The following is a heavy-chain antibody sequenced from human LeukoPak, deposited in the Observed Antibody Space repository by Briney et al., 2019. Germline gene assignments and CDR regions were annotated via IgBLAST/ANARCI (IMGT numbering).Heavy chain of an antibody. J-gene: IGHJ4*02. D-gene: IGHD2-15*01. CDR1: GFTFSSYA. CDR2: ISGSGGST. V-gene: IGHV3-23*01. CDR3: AKDRRYCSGGSCSPTNFDY. Sequence: PGGSLRLSCAASGFTFSSYAMSWVRQAPGKGLEWVSVISGSGGSTYYADSVKGRFTISRDNSRNTLYLQMNSLRAEDTAVYYCAKDRRYCSGGSCSPTNFDYWGQGTLVTVSS.